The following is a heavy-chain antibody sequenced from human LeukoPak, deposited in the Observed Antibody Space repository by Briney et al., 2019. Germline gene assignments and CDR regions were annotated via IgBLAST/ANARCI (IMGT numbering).Heavy chain of an antibody. CDR2: ISGSGGST. J-gene: IGHJ4*02. Sequence: PGGSLRLSCAASGFTFSSYSMNWVRQAPGKGLEWVSAISGSGGSTYYADSVKGRFTISRDNYKNTLYLKMNSLRAEDTAVYYCAKVRSFWGYYDSSGVWGQGTLVTVSS. D-gene: IGHD3-22*01. CDR1: GFTFSSYS. V-gene: IGHV3-23*01. CDR3: AKVRSFWGYYDSSGV.